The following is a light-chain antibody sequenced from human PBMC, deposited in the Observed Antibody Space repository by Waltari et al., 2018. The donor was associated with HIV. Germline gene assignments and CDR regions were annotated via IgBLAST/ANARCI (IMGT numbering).Light chain of an antibody. Sequence: QSALTQPPSASGSPGQSVTISCTGTSSDVGGYNYVSWYQQHPGKAPKLMIYGVNKRPSGVPCRLSGSKAGNTASLTVSGLQAEDEAEYYCSSYAGSNNVVFGGGTKLTVL. CDR1: SSDVGGYNY. CDR3: SSYAGSNNVV. J-gene: IGLJ2*01. V-gene: IGLV2-8*01. CDR2: GVN.